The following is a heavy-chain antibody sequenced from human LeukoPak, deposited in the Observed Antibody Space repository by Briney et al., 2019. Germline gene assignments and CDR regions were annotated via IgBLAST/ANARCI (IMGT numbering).Heavy chain of an antibody. Sequence: SETLSLTCTVSGGSVSSGSYYWSWVRQPPGKGLEWIGYIYYSGSTNYNPYLKSRVTISVDTSKNQFSLKLSSVTAADTAVYYRAREAVAGTRYFDYWGQGTLVTVSS. CDR2: IYYSGST. J-gene: IGHJ4*02. CDR1: GGSVSSGSYY. CDR3: AREAVAGTRYFDY. D-gene: IGHD6-19*01. V-gene: IGHV4-61*01.